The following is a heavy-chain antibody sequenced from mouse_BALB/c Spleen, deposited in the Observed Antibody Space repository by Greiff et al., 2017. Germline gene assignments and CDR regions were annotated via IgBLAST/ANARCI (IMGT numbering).Heavy chain of an antibody. J-gene: IGHJ3*01. CDR2: IFPGTGTT. CDR3: ARRDYDGGWFAY. CDR1: GYTFTSYW. Sequence: VKLVESGAELVKPGASVKLSCKTSGYTFTSYWIQWVKQRPGQGLGWIGEIFPGTGTTYYNEKFKGKATLTIDTSSSTAYMQLSSLTSEDSAVYFCARRDYDGGWFAYWGQGTLVTVSA. D-gene: IGHD2-4*01. V-gene: IGHV1S132*01.